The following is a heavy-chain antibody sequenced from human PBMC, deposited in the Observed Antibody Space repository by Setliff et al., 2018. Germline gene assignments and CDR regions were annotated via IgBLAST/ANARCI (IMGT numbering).Heavy chain of an antibody. Sequence: GGSLRLSCAASGFTFSNAWMSWVRQAPGKGLEWVGLIRSNTDGGTADYAAPVEDRFTISRDDSKNTVYLQMNSLKTEDTAVYYCTRDSPYYYDSNGYYFSHVAAFDYWGQGTLVTVS. J-gene: IGHJ4*02. CDR1: GFTFSNAW. CDR2: IRSNTDGGTA. D-gene: IGHD3-22*01. V-gene: IGHV3-15*01. CDR3: TRDSPYYYDSNGYYFSHVAAFDY.